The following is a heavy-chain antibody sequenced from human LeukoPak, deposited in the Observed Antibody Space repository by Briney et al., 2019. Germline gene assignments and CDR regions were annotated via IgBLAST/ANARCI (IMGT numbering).Heavy chain of an antibody. CDR3: ARHETWNHYFDY. CDR1: GGSISSTSYY. Sequence: PSETLSLTCTVSGGSISSTSYYWGWIRQPPGKGLEWIGSIYYSGSTFYNPSLKSRVTISVDTSKNHFSLKLTSVTAADTAIYYCARHETWNHYFDYWGQGTLVTVSS. V-gene: IGHV4-39*01. CDR2: IYYSGST. J-gene: IGHJ4*02. D-gene: IGHD1-1*01.